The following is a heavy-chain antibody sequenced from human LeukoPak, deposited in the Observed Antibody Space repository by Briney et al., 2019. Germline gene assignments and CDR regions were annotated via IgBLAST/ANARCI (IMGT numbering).Heavy chain of an antibody. CDR3: ASTYDMGVGGAFDI. V-gene: IGHV1-69*05. CDR2: IIPIFGTA. D-gene: IGHD3-9*01. Sequence: SVKVSCKASGGTFSSYAISWVRQAPGQGLEWMGGIIPIFGTANYAQKFQGRVTITTDESTSTAYMELSSLRSEDTAVYYCASTYDMGVGGAFDIWGQGTMVTVSS. CDR1: GGTFSSYA. J-gene: IGHJ3*02.